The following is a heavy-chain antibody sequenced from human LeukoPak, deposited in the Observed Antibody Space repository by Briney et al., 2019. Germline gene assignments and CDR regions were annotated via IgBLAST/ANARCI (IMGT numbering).Heavy chain of an antibody. CDR2: IYYSGNT. CDR3: ARATYYYDSSGYRFGETFDY. J-gene: IGHJ4*02. D-gene: IGHD3-22*01. V-gene: IGHV4-39*01. Sequence: SETLSLTCTVSGGSISSSGYFWGWIRQPPGRGLEWIGTIYYSGNTYYNPSLKSRVTISVDTSKNQFSLKLSSVTAADTAVYYCARATYYYDSSGYRFGETFDYWGQGTLVTVSS. CDR1: GGSISSSGYF.